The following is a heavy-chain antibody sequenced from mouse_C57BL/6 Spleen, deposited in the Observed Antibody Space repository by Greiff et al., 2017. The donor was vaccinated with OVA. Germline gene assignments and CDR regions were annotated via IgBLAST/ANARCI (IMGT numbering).Heavy chain of an antibody. J-gene: IGHJ4*01. D-gene: IGHD1-1*01. CDR2: IDPSDSYT. CDR3: ARRGTTVVGDY. Sequence: VQLQQPGAELVKPGASVKLSCKASGYTFTSYWMQWVKQRPGQGLEWIGEIDPSDSYTNYNQKFKGKATLTVDTSSSTAYMQLSSLTSEDSAVYYCARRGTTVVGDYWGQGTSVTVSS. CDR1: GYTFTSYW. V-gene: IGHV1-50*01.